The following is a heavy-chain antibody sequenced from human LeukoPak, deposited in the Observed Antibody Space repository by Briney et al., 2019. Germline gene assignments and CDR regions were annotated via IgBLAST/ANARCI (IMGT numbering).Heavy chain of an antibody. J-gene: IGHJ6*02. V-gene: IGHV3-33*01. Sequence: GGSLRLSCAASGFTFSSYGMHWVRQAPGKGLEWVAVIWYDGSNKYYADSVTGRFTISRDNSKNTLYLKMNSLRVEDRAVYYCARGRTYYYYGMDVWGQGTTVTVSS. CDR3: ARGRTYYYYGMDV. CDR1: GFTFSSYG. CDR2: IWYDGSNK.